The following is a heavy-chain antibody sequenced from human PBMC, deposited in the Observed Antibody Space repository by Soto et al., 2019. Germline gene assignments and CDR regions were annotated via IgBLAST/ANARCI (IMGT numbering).Heavy chain of an antibody. V-gene: IGHV3-11*06. CDR3: ARSGDNYNRLDY. D-gene: IGHD1-1*01. CDR2: SSNSGTFS. Sequence: QVHLVESGGGVVQPGGSLRLSCEGSGFTFSDYYISWIRQAPGKGLEWISYSSNSGTFSRYADSVKGRFSISRDNTKNLLYLQMNSLRAEDTAVYYCARSGDNYNRLDYWGQGTPVTVSS. CDR1: GFTFSDYY. J-gene: IGHJ4*02.